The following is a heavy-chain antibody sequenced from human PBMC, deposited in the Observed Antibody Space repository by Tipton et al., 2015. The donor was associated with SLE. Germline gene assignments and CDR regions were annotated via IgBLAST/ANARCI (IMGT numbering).Heavy chain of an antibody. CDR2: MNPNRGNT. J-gene: IGHJ4*02. Sequence: QVQLVQSGAEVKKPGASVKVSCKASGYTFTSYDINWVRQAAGQGLEWMGWMNPNRGNTGYAQKFQGRVTMTRNTSISTAYMELSSLRSEDTAVYYCARGLGSTVMYYFDYWGQGTLVTVSS. D-gene: IGHD4-17*01. CDR1: GYTFTSYD. CDR3: ARGLGSTVMYYFDY. V-gene: IGHV1-8*01.